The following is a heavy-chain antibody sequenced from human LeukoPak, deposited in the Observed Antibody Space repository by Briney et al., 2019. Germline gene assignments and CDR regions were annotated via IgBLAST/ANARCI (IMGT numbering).Heavy chain of an antibody. CDR1: GFTFSSYS. V-gene: IGHV3-48*04. Sequence: PGGSLRLSCAASGFTFSSYSMKWVRQAPGKGLEWVSYMSSSGNSKHYADSVKGRFTISRDNAKNSLYLQMNSLRAEDTAVYYCAGEMATTSLDAFDYWGQGTLVTVSS. D-gene: IGHD5-24*01. J-gene: IGHJ4*02. CDR2: MSSSGNSK. CDR3: AGEMATTSLDAFDY.